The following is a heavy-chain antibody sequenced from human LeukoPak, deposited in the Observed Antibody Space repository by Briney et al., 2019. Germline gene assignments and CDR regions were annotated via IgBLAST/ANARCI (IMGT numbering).Heavy chain of an antibody. CDR1: GFTFNDYY. J-gene: IGHJ4*02. D-gene: IGHD3-10*01. Sequence: GGSLRLSCAASGFTFNDYYMSWIRQAPGKGLEWVSYISSSGSTIYYADSVKGRFTISRDNAKNSLYLQMNSLRAEDTAVYYCARDEYATMVRGSLKFDYWGQGTLVTVSS. CDR2: ISSSGSTI. V-gene: IGHV3-11*01. CDR3: ARDEYATMVRGSLKFDY.